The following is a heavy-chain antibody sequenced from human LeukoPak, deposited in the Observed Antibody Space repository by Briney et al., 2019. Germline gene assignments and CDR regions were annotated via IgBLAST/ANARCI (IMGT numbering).Heavy chain of an antibody. CDR3: ARGVGYGYDY. CDR2: IKQDWSEQ. D-gene: IGHD5-18*01. V-gene: IGHV3-7*03. Sequence: GGPLTLSCAASGLTFNSYWKRWARHAPGEGLEGLTNIKQDWSEQHYVDSEKGRFPIPRDNAKNSLYLQMNRLRAEDTAVYYCARGVGYGYDYWGQGTLVTVSS. CDR1: GLTFNSYW. J-gene: IGHJ4*02.